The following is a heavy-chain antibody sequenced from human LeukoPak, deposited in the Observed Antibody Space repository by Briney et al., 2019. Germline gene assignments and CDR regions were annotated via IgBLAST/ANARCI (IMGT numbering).Heavy chain of an antibody. D-gene: IGHD3-16*02. V-gene: IGHV4-59*01. CDR1: GGSISSYY. CDR2: IYYSGST. CDR3: ARGPGYDYVWGSYRYAPFDY. J-gene: IGHJ4*02. Sequence: SETLSLTCTVSGGSISSYYWSWIRQPPGKGLEWIGYIYYSGSTNYNPSLKSRVTISVDTPKNQFSLKLSSVTAADTAVYYCARGPGYDYVWGSYRYAPFDYWGQGTLVTVSS.